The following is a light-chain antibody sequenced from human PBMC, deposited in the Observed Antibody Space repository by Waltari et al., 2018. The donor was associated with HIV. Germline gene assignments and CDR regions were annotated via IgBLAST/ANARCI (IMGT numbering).Light chain of an antibody. CDR2: KAS. V-gene: IGKV1-5*03. Sequence: DIQMTQSPSTLSASVGDRVTITCRASQSISNWLAWYQLKPGRDPKLLLYKASTLVYAVPSRFIGSGSGTEFTLTIRSLQPDDLAIYYCQQFSSQPLTFGGGTKVEIK. CDR3: QQFSSQPLT. J-gene: IGKJ4*01. CDR1: QSISNW.